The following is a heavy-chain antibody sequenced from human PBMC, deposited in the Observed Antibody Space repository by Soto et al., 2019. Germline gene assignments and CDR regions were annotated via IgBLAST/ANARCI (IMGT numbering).Heavy chain of an antibody. D-gene: IGHD6-13*01. V-gene: IGHV4-31*03. J-gene: IGHJ1*01. CDR2: IYYSGST. CDR3: ARWSAAGSAEYFQH. CDR1: GGSISSGGYY. Sequence: QVQLQESGPGLVKPLQTLSLTCTVSGGSISSGGYYWSWIRQHPGKGLEWIGYIYYSGSTYYNPSLKSRVTISVDTSKNQFSLKLSSVTAADTAVYYCARWSAAGSAEYFQHWGQGTLVTVSS.